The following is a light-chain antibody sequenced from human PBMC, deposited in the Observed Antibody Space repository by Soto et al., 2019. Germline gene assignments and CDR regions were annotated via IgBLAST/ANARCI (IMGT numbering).Light chain of an antibody. V-gene: IGKV3-20*01. CDR3: QQYASSPLT. J-gene: IGKJ4*01. CDR1: QSVRSNY. CDR2: GAS. Sequence: EIVLTQSPGTLSLSSGERATLSCRASQSVRSNYLAWYQQKPGQAPRLLIYGASSRAAGIPDRFGGSGSGTDFNLTISSLEPEDFAVYCCQQYASSPLTFGGGTRVEIK.